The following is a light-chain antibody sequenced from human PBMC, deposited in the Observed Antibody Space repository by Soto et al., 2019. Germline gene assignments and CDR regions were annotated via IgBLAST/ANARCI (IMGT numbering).Light chain of an antibody. CDR2: NVN. J-gene: IGLJ3*02. V-gene: IGLV2-11*01. CDR1: TSDVGGYNY. Sequence: QSALTQPRSVSGSPGQSVTISCSGTTSDVGGYNYVSWYQHHPGKAPKLIIYNVNKRPSGVPDRFSGSKSGSTASLTISGLQAEDEADYSCSSYGGGYNCEVLFGGGTKVTVL. CDR3: SSYGGGYNCEVL.